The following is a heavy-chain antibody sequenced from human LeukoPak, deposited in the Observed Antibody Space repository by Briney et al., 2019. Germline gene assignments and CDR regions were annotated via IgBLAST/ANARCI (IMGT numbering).Heavy chain of an antibody. CDR3: ARAVVGATSDY. J-gene: IGHJ4*02. CDR2: IYSGGST. V-gene: IGHV3-66*01. D-gene: IGHD1-26*01. CDR1: GFTVSSNY. Sequence: PGGSLRLSCAASGFTVSSNYMSWVRQAPGKGLEWVSVIYSGGSTYYADSVKGRFTISRDNSKNTLYLQMNSLRAEDTAVYYCARAVVGATSDYWGQGTLVTVSS.